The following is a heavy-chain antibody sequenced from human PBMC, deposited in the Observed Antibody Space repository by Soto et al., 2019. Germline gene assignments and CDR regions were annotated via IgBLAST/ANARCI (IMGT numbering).Heavy chain of an antibody. D-gene: IGHD1-26*01. V-gene: IGHV4-59*12. CDR1: GGSISGYY. CDR3: VRLIGNSWLDF. J-gene: IGHJ5*01. CDR2: IYYSGTT. Sequence: PSETLSLTCTVSGGSISGYYWSWIRQPPGKGLEWIGYIYYSGTTSYNPSLNSRVTMSVDTSKNQFSLHLNSVTPEDTAVYYCVRLIGNSWLDFWGQGTLVTVSS.